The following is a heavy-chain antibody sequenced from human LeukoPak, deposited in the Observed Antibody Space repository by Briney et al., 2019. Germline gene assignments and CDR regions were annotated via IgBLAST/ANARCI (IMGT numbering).Heavy chain of an antibody. V-gene: IGHV4-31*03. D-gene: IGHD4-17*01. CDR3: ARKKDDGDYHIDY. J-gene: IGHJ4*02. CDR1: GGSISSADYY. Sequence: SQTLSLTCTVSGGSISSADYYWSWLRQHPGTGLEWLGYICYTGTTYYNPSLKSRLSISVDTFKNQFSLRLASVTAADTAVYYCARKKDDGDYHIDYWGQGTLVTVSS. CDR2: ICYTGTT.